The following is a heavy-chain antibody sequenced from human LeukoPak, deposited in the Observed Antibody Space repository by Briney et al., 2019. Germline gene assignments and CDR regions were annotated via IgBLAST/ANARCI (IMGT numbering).Heavy chain of an antibody. Sequence: GGSLRLSCAASGFTFSSYGMHWVRQAPGKGLEWVAFIRYDGSNKYYADSVKGRFTISRDNSKNTLYLQMNSLRAEDTAVYYCAKDPAPSSSWRYYYYYYMDVWGKGTTVTVSS. J-gene: IGHJ6*03. V-gene: IGHV3-30*02. D-gene: IGHD6-13*01. CDR2: IRYDGSNK. CDR1: GFTFSSYG. CDR3: AKDPAPSSSWRYYYYYYMDV.